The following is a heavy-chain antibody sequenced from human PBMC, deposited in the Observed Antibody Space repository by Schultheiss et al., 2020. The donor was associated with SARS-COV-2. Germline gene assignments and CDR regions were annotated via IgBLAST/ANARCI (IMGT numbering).Heavy chain of an antibody. CDR1: GFTFSSYS. V-gene: IGHV3-21*04. CDR3: ARGGAGDAFDI. D-gene: IGHD6-19*01. CDR2: ISSSSSYI. J-gene: IGHJ3*02. Sequence: GGSLRLSCAASGFTFSSYSMNWVRQAPGKGLEWVSSISSSSSYIYYADSVKGRFTISRDNSKNTLYLQMNSLRAEDTALYYCARGGAGDAFDIWGQGTMVTVSS.